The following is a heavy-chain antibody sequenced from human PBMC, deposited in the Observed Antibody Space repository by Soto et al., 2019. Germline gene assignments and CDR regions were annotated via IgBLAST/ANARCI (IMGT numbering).Heavy chain of an antibody. CDR1: GGTFSSYA. CDR2: IIPIFGAA. Sequence: ASVKVSCKASGGTFSSYAISWVRQAPGQGLEWMGGIIPIFGAANYAQKFQGRVTITADESTSTAYMELSSLRSEDTAVYYCARAYCGGDCYSNWFDPWGQGTLVTVSS. D-gene: IGHD2-21*02. CDR3: ARAYCGGDCYSNWFDP. J-gene: IGHJ5*02. V-gene: IGHV1-69*13.